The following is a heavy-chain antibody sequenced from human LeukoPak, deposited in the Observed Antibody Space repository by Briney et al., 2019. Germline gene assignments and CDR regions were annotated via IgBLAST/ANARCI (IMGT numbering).Heavy chain of an antibody. J-gene: IGHJ6*03. D-gene: IGHD5-18*01. CDR2: VRYDSSNK. V-gene: IGHV3-30*02. CDR3: ARGRHLYSYAYDYYMDV. CDR1: GFTFSGYG. Sequence: GGSLRLSCAASGFTFSGYGMHWVRQAPGKGLEWVAFVRYDSSNKYYADSVKGRFTVSRDNSKNMLYLQVDSLRAEDTAVYYCARGRHLYSYAYDYYMDVWGKGTTVTISS.